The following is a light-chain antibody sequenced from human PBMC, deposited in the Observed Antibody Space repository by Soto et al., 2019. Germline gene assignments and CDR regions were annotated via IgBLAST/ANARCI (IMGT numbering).Light chain of an antibody. CDR2: RVS. CDR3: QQYSTFSRT. J-gene: IGKJ1*01. Sequence: IQMTQSPSTLSASVGDRVTITCRANQTISTWLAWYQQKPWQAPKLLIYRVSTLQTGVPSRISGSGSGTEFNLTISSLQPDDFATYYCQQYSTFSRTFGQGTKVEI. CDR1: QTISTW. V-gene: IGKV1-5*03.